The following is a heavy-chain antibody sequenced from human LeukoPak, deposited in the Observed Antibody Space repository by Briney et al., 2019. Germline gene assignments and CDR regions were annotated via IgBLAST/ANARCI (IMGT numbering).Heavy chain of an antibody. CDR3: ATINYYDSSGYYP. Sequence: ASVKVSCKASGGTFSSYAISWVRQAPGQGLEWMGRIIPILGIANYAQKFQGRVTITADKSTSTAYVELSSLRSEDTAVYYCATINYYDSSGYYPWGQGTLVTVSS. CDR2: IIPILGIA. V-gene: IGHV1-69*04. CDR1: GGTFSSYA. D-gene: IGHD3-22*01. J-gene: IGHJ5*02.